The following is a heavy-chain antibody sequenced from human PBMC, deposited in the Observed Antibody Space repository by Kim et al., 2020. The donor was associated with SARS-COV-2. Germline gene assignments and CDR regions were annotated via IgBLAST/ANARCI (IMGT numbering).Heavy chain of an antibody. CDR1: GFTFSSYW. CDR2: INVDGSST. J-gene: IGHJ1*01. D-gene: IGHD6-13*01. CDR3: ARDMYSREGRGY. Sequence: GGSLRLSCAASGFTFSSYWMHWLRQVPGKGLVWVSRINVDGSSTTYADPVKGRFTISRDNAKNTLYLQMNSLRVEDTAVYYCARDMYSREGRGYWGQGTL. V-gene: IGHV3-74*01.